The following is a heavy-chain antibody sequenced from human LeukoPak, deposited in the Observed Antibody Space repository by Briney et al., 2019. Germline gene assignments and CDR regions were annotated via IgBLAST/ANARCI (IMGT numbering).Heavy chain of an antibody. J-gene: IGHJ3*02. CDR3: ARSRPLHSGGGDAFDI. D-gene: IGHD1-26*01. CDR1: GGSISSYY. V-gene: IGHV4-59*01. Sequence: SETLSLTCTVSGGSISSYYWSWIRQPPGKGLEWIGYIYYSGSTNYNPSLKSRVTISVDTSKNQFSLKLSSVTAADTAVYYCARSRPLHSGGGDAFDIWGQGTMVTVSS. CDR2: IYYSGST.